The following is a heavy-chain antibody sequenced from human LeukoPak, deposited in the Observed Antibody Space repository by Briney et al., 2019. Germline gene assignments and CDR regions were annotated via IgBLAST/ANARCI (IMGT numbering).Heavy chain of an antibody. D-gene: IGHD1-14*01. Sequence: GGSLRLSCAASGFTVSSNYMSWVRQAPGKGLEWVSVIYSGGSTYYADSVKGRFTISRDNSKNTLYLQMNSLRAEDTAVYYCARSAGTARGDFDYWGQGTLVTVSS. V-gene: IGHV3-66*01. CDR2: IYSGGST. CDR1: GFTVSSNY. CDR3: ARSAGTARGDFDY. J-gene: IGHJ4*02.